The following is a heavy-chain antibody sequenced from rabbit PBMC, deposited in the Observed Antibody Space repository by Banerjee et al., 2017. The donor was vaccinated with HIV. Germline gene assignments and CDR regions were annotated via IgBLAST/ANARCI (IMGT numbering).Heavy chain of an antibody. CDR2: IYNGDGST. D-gene: IGHD6-1*01. V-gene: IGHV1S40*01. CDR1: GFSFSGSYH. CDR3: ARDVGYNYDRDRWERGFNL. Sequence: QSLEESGGDLVKPGASLTLTCTASGFSFSGSYHMWWVRQAPGKGPEWIACIYNGDGSTYYASWAKGRFTISKTSSTTVTLQMTSLTAADTATYFCARDVGYNYDRDRWERGFNLWGPGTLVTVS. J-gene: IGHJ4*01.